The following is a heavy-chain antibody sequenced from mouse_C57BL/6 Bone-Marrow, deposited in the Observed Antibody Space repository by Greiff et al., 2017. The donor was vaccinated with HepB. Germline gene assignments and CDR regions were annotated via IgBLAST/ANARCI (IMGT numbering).Heavy chain of an antibody. D-gene: IGHD2-1*01. Sequence: QVQLKESGPELVKPGASVKLSCKASGYTFTSYDINWVKQRPGQGLEWIGWIYPRDGRTKYNEKFKGKATLTVDTSSSTAYMELHSLTSEDSAVYFCARWGTMVAEYAMDYWGQGTSVTVSS. CDR2: IYPRDGRT. V-gene: IGHV1-85*01. J-gene: IGHJ4*01. CDR1: GYTFTSYD. CDR3: ARWGTMVAEYAMDY.